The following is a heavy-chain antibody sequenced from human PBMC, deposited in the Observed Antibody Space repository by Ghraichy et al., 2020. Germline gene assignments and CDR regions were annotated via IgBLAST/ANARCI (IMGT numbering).Heavy chain of an antibody. Sequence: TLSLTCAVYGGSFSGYYWNWIRQPPGKGLEWIGEINHSGSTNYNPSLSSRVTISVDTSKNQFSLKLSSVTSADTAVYYCARVPYMVRGVIPIYYYYGMEVWGQGTTVTVSS. CDR3: ARVPYMVRGVIPIYYYYGMEV. CDR2: INHSGST. CDR1: GGSFSGYY. V-gene: IGHV4-34*01. D-gene: IGHD3-10*01. J-gene: IGHJ6*02.